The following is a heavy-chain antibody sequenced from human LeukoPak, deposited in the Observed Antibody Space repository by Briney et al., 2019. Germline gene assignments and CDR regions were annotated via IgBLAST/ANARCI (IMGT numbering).Heavy chain of an antibody. D-gene: IGHD2-2*03. J-gene: IGHJ4*02. CDR3: AKDSHWILFDD. Sequence: GGSLRLSCAASGFTFSSYEMNWVRQAPGKGLEWVSGIGGSGTRTYYADSVKGRFTISRDNSKNTLYLQMDSLRDEDTAVYYCAKDSHWILFDDWGQGTLVTVSS. CDR2: IGGSGTRT. CDR1: GFTFSSYE. V-gene: IGHV3-23*01.